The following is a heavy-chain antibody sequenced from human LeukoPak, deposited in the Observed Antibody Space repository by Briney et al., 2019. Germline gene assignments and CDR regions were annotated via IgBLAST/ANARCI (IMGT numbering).Heavy chain of an antibody. Sequence: ASVKVSCKASGYTFTGYYMHWVRQAPGQGLEWMGWINPNSGGTNYAQKFQGRVTMTRDTSISTAYMELSRLGSDDTAVYYCASGLYNSMRDAFDIWGQGTMVTVSS. J-gene: IGHJ3*02. CDR3: ASGLYNSMRDAFDI. V-gene: IGHV1-2*02. CDR1: GYTFTGYY. CDR2: INPNSGGT. D-gene: IGHD1-20*01.